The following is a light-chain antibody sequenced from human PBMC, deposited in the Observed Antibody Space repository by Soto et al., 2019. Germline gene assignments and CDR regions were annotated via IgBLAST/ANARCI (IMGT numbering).Light chain of an antibody. Sequence: QSVLTQPPSASGTPGQRVTISCSGSSSNIGSNTVNWYQQHPGTAPKLLIYSNNQRPSWVPDRFSGSKSGNSASLAISGLQSEDEADYYCAAWDDSLNGYVFGTGTKLTVL. J-gene: IGLJ1*01. V-gene: IGLV1-44*01. CDR2: SNN. CDR1: SSNIGSNT. CDR3: AAWDDSLNGYV.